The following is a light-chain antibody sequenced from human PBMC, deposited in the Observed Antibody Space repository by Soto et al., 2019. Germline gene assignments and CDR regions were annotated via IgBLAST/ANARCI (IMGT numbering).Light chain of an antibody. CDR1: QSVSSK. CDR2: GVT. J-gene: IGKJ2*01. CDR3: QLYNNWSHT. Sequence: EIVMMQSPATLSVSPGERATLSCRAKQSVSSKFGWFQQRPGHAPSLLNYGVTTWATGVPVRFSGRGSGAEFALTINYLQSEDFAVYSCQLYNNWSHTFGQGTKVDI. V-gene: IGKV3-15*01.